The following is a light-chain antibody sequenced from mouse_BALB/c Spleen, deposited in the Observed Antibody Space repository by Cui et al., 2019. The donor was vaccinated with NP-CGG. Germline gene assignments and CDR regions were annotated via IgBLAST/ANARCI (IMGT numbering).Light chain of an antibody. J-gene: IGLJ1*01. CDR1: TGAVTTSNY. CDR3: ALWYSNHWV. CDR2: GTN. V-gene: IGLV1*01. Sequence: QAVVTQEPALTPPPGETVTLTCRASTGAVTTSNYANWVQEKPDHLFTGLIGGTNNRAPGVPARFSGSLIGDKAALTITGAQTEDEAIYFCALWYSNHWVFGGGTKLTVL.